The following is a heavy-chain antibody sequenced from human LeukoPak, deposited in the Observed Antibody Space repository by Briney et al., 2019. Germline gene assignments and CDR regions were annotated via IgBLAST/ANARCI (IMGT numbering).Heavy chain of an antibody. D-gene: IGHD6-13*01. Sequence: PSETLSLTCTVSGGSISSYYWSWIQQPPGKGLEWIGYIYYSGSTNYNPSLKSRVTISVDTSKNQFSLKLSSVTAADTAVYYCARVYYSNSYDYWYFDLWGRGTLVTVSS. V-gene: IGHV4-59*01. CDR2: IYYSGST. CDR3: ARVYYSNSYDYWYFDL. J-gene: IGHJ2*01. CDR1: GGSISSYY.